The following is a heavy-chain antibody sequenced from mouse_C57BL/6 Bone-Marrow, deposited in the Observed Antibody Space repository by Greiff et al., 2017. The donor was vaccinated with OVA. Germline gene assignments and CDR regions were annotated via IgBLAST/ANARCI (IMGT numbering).Heavy chain of an antibody. CDR3: ARYTGHGYFDV. CDR1: GFTFTDYY. V-gene: IGHV7-3*01. D-gene: IGHD6-1*01. Sequence: DVKLVESVGGLVQPGGSLSLSCAASGFTFTDYYMSWVRQPPGKALEWLGFIRNKANGYTTEYSASVKGRFTISRDNSQSILYLQMNALRAEDSATYYCARYTGHGYFDVWGTGTTVTVSS. J-gene: IGHJ1*03. CDR2: IRNKANGYTT.